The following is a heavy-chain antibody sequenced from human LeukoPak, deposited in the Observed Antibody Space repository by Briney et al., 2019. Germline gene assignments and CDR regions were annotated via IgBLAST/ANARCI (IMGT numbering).Heavy chain of an antibody. V-gene: IGHV4-34*01. D-gene: IGHD2-21*02. CDR2: INHSGST. CDR3: ARGPYCGGDCYSHLDY. J-gene: IGHJ4*02. CDR1: GGSFSGYY. Sequence: SETLSLTCAVYGGSFSGYYWSWIRQPPGKGLEWIGEINHSGSTNYNPSLKSRVTISVNTSKNQFSLKLSSVTAADTAVYYCARGPYCGGDCYSHLDYWGQGTLVTVSS.